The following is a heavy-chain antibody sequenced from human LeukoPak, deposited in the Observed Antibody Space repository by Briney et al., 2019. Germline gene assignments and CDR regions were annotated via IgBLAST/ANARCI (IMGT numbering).Heavy chain of an antibody. D-gene: IGHD2-15*01. CDR2: IWYDGSNK. J-gene: IGHJ6*02. CDR3: ARASSTSYYYYGMDV. V-gene: IGHV3-33*01. CDR1: GFTFSSYG. Sequence: PGRSLRLSCAASGFTFSSYGMHWVRQAPGKGLEWVAVIWYDGSNKYYADSVKGRFTISRDNSKNTLYLQMNSLRAEDTAVYYCARASSTSYYYYGMDVWGQGTTVTVSS.